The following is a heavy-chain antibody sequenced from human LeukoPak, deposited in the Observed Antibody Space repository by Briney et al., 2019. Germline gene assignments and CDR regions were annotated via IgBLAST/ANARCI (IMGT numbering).Heavy chain of an antibody. Sequence: ASVKVSCKVSGYTLTELSMHWVRPAPGKGLEWMGGFDPEDGETIYAQKFQGRVTMTRDMSTSTVYMELSSLRSEDTAVYYCARGPGEGGSSGYYYGKPEDPAEYYFDYWGQGTLVTVSS. CDR1: GYTLTELS. CDR2: FDPEDGET. V-gene: IGHV1-24*01. J-gene: IGHJ4*02. D-gene: IGHD3-22*01. CDR3: ARGPGEGGSSGYYYGKPEDPAEYYFDY.